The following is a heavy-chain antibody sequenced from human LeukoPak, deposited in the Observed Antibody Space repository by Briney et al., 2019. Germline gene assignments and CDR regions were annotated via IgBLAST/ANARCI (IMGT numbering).Heavy chain of an antibody. D-gene: IGHD4-23*01. V-gene: IGHV6-1*01. J-gene: IGHJ5*02. Sequence: SQTLSLTCAISGDSVSSNSAAWNWIRQSPSRGLEWLGRTYYMSKWYNDYAVSVKSRITINPDTSKNQFSLQLNSVTPEDTAVYYCARDLGREYGGNSIGNWFDPWGQGTLVTVSS. CDR3: ARDLGREYGGNSIGNWFDP. CDR2: TYYMSKWYN. CDR1: GDSVSSNSAA.